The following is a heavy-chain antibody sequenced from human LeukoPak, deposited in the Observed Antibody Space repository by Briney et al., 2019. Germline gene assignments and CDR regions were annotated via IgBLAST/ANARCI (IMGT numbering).Heavy chain of an antibody. D-gene: IGHD6-19*01. Sequence: ASVTVSCKASGYTFNTYDINWVRQATGQGLEWMGWMNPNSGNTGYAQKFQGRVTMTRNTSITTAYMELSSLRSEDTAVYYCARGRGSGHKENWFDPWGQGTLVTVSS. CDR1: GYTFNTYD. J-gene: IGHJ5*02. V-gene: IGHV1-8*01. CDR3: ARGRGSGHKENWFDP. CDR2: MNPNSGNT.